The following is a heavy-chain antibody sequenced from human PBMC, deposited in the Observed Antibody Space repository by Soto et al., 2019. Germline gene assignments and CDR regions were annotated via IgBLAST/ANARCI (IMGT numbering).Heavy chain of an antibody. Sequence: PSETLSLTCTVSGGSISSYYWSWIRQPPGKGLEWIGYIYYSGSTNYNPFLKSRVTISVDTSKNQFSLKLSSVTAADTAVYYCAGELGIIRRYYYGMDVWGQGTTVTVSS. CDR2: IYYSGST. D-gene: IGHD7-27*01. V-gene: IGHV4-59*12. CDR1: GGSISSYY. J-gene: IGHJ6*02. CDR3: AGELGIIRRYYYGMDV.